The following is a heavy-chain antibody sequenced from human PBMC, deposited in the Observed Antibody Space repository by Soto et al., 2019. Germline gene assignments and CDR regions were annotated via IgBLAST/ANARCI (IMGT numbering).Heavy chain of an antibody. V-gene: IGHV1-69*01. D-gene: IGHD1-26*01. CDR2: IIPIFGTA. CDR3: ARVPKGSTTYYYYGMDV. CDR1: GGTFSSYA. J-gene: IGHJ6*02. Sequence: QVQLVQSGAEVKKPGSSVKVSCKASGGTFSSYAISWVRQAPGQGLEWMGGIIPIFGTANYAQKFQGRVTIAADESTSTAYMELSSLRSEDTAVYYCARVPKGSTTYYYYGMDVWGQGTTVTVSS.